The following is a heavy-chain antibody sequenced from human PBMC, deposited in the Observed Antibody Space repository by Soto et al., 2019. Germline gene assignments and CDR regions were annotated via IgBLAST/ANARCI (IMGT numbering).Heavy chain of an antibody. J-gene: IGHJ4*02. CDR3: ARVPAYDSSGYIKEPFDY. CDR1: GFTFDDYG. CDR2: INWNGGST. Sequence: GGSLRLSCAASGFTFDDYGMSWVRQAPGKGLEWVSGINWNGGSTGYADSVKGRFTISRDNAKNSLYLKMNSLRAEDTALYYCARVPAYDSSGYIKEPFDYWGQGTLVTVSS. D-gene: IGHD3-22*01. V-gene: IGHV3-20*04.